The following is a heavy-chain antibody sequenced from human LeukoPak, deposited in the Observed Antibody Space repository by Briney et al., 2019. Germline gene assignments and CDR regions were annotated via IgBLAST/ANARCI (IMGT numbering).Heavy chain of an antibody. CDR2: IYYSGST. Sequence: PSETLSLTCTVSGGSISSSSYYWGSIRQPPGKGREWIGSIYYSGSTYYNPSLKSRVTISVDTSKNQFSLKLSSVTAADTAVYYCARILDTAMASYWGQGTLVTVSS. CDR3: ARILDTAMASY. J-gene: IGHJ4*02. V-gene: IGHV4-39*01. D-gene: IGHD5-18*01. CDR1: GGSISSSSYY.